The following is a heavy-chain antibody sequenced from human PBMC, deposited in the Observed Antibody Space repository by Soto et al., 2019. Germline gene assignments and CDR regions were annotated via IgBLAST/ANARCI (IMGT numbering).Heavy chain of an antibody. V-gene: IGHV4-39*01. Sequence: PSETLSLTCTVSGGSISSSSYYWGWIRQPPGKGLEWIGSIYYSGSTYHNPSLKSRVTISVDTSKNQFSLKLSSVTAADTAVYYCARRGYDFWSGYIGYWGQGTLVTVSS. CDR3: ARRGYDFWSGYIGY. D-gene: IGHD3-3*01. CDR2: IYYSGST. J-gene: IGHJ4*02. CDR1: GGSISSSSYY.